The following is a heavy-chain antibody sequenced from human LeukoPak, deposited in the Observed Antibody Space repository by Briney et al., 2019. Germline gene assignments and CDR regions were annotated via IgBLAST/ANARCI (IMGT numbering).Heavy chain of an antibody. J-gene: IGHJ5*02. CDR1: GGSISSSNW. Sequence: SGTLSLTCAVSGGSISSSNWWSWVRQPPGKGLEWIGYIYYSGSTNYNPSFKSRVTISVDTSKNQFSLKLSSVTAADTAVYYCARIQRDNYCPRWFDPWGQGTLVTVSS. CDR2: IYYSGST. CDR3: ARIQRDNYCPRWFDP. V-gene: IGHV4-4*02. D-gene: IGHD1-1*01.